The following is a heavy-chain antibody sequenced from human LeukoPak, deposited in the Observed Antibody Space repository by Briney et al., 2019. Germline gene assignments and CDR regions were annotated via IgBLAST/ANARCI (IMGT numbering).Heavy chain of an antibody. V-gene: IGHV3-23*01. J-gene: IGHJ4*02. D-gene: IGHD6-19*01. CDR3: AKVRGSGWYFDY. CDR2: IIGSGYKT. Sequence: GGALRLSCAASGFTFSGYGMSWVRQAPGKGLEWVSTIIGSGYKTYYADSVKGRFTISRDNSKNTLFLQMNSLRSEDTAVYYCAKVRGSGWYFDYWGQGTLVSVFS. CDR1: GFTFSGYG.